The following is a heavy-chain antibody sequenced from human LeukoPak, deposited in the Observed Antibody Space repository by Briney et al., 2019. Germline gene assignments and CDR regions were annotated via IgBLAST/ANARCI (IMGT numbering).Heavy chain of an antibody. J-gene: IGHJ3*02. D-gene: IGHD4-17*01. V-gene: IGHV1-2*02. CDR3: AREAFTTVTSATDAFDI. CDR1: GYTFTDYY. CDR2: INPNSGGT. Sequence: ASVKVSCKASGYTFTDYYMHWVRQAPGQGLEWMGWINPNSGGTNSAQKFQGRVTMTRDTSISTAYMELSRLRSDDTAVYYCAREAFTTVTSATDAFDIWGQGTVVTVSS.